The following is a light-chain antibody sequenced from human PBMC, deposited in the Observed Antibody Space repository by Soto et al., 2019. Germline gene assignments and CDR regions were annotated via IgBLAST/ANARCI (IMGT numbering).Light chain of an antibody. J-gene: IGKJ1*01. CDR1: QSVSSNY. V-gene: IGKV3-20*01. CDR3: QQYGSSPRT. CDR2: GAS. Sequence: EIVMTQSPATLSVSPGERATLSCRASQSVSSNYLAWYQQKPGQAPRAXIYGASSRATGIPDRFSGSGSGTEFTLTISRLEPEDFEVYYCQQYGSSPRTFGQGTKVDIK.